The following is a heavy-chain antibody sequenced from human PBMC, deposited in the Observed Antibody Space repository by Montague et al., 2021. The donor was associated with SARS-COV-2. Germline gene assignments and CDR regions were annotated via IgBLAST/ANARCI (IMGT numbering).Heavy chain of an antibody. J-gene: IGHJ4*02. CDR2: VYYSGST. CDR3: AREGSDYAGSSGYLDY. V-gene: IGHV4-61*01. CDR1: GGSVSSNSYY. Sequence: SETLSLTCSVSGGSVSSNSYYWSWIRQPPGKGLEWIGYVYYSGSTNYNPSLKSRVTISVDTSENLVSLKLSSVTAADTAVYYCAREGSDYAGSSGYLDYWGQGILVTVSS. D-gene: IGHD1-26*01.